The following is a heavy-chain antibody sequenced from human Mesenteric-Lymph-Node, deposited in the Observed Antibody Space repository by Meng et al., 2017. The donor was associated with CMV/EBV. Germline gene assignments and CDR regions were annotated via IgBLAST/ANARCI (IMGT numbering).Heavy chain of an antibody. CDR3: ARGDHIVVVPAPDY. CDR1: GGSISSSS. CDR2: ISSSSSYI. J-gene: IGHJ4*02. Sequence: ETLSLTCTVSGGSISSSSYYWGWIRQPPGKGLEWVSSISSSSSYIYYADSVKGRFTISRDNAKNSLYLQMNSLRAEDTAVYYCARGDHIVVVPAPDYWGQGTLVTVSS. D-gene: IGHD2-2*01. V-gene: IGHV3-21*01.